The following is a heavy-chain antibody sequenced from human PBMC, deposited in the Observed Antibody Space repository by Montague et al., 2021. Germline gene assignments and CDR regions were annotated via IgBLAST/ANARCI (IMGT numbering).Heavy chain of an antibody. CDR2: LSANSSHI. J-gene: IGHJ6*02. Sequence: SLRLSWAASGFAFSTYTMNWVRQAPGKGLEWVSSLSANSSHIKYADSVKGRFTISRDNTQNSVYLQMNSLRAGDTAVYYCARDDPLQLYHVVMRRVKKGPYYYGMDVWGQGTTVIVSS. V-gene: IGHV3-21*01. CDR1: GFAFSTYT. CDR3: ARDDPLQLYHVVMRRVKKGPYYYGMDV. D-gene: IGHD3-10*01.